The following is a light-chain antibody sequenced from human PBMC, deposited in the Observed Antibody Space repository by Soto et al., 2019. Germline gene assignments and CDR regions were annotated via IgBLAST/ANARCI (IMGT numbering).Light chain of an antibody. CDR3: QQYNNWTFS. V-gene: IGKV3-15*01. Sequence: EIVRTQSPAALSVSPGERATLSCRAGQGVTTNFAWYQQKSGQSPRLLIYDVSIRATGVPARFSGTGSETDFTLTISGLQPEDSAVYLCQQYNNWTFSFGQGTRLDI. J-gene: IGKJ5*01. CDR1: QGVTTN. CDR2: DVS.